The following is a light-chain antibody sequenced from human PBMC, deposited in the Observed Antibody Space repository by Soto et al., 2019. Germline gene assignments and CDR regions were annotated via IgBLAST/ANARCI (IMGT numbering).Light chain of an antibody. Sequence: EIVLTQSPGTLSLSPGERATLSCRASQSVSNNFLAWYQQKPGQAPRLLIYGASSRATGIPDRFSGSGSGTDFTLTIRRLEPEDFAVYSCQQYGSSPRTFGQGTKLEIK. CDR1: QSVSNNF. J-gene: IGKJ2*01. CDR2: GAS. V-gene: IGKV3-20*01. CDR3: QQYGSSPRT.